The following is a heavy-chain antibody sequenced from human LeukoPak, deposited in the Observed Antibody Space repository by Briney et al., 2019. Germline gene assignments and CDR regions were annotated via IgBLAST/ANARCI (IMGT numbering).Heavy chain of an antibody. D-gene: IGHD1-1*01. CDR1: GFSFSNYW. V-gene: IGHV3-7*01. Sequence: GGSLRLSRVASGFSFSNYWVSWVRQAPGKGLEWLANINQDGSEMYYVDSVKGRFTISRDNGKNSLYLQINSLRADDTAVYYCARDQGSMSVVGTTNWYFHLLGRGTLVTVSS. CDR2: INQDGSEM. J-gene: IGHJ2*01. CDR3: ARDQGSMSVVGTTNWYFHL.